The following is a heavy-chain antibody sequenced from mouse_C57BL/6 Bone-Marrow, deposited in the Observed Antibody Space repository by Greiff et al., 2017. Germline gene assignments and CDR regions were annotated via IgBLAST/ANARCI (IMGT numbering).Heavy chain of an antibody. CDR3: AKGARRYFDD. CDR1: GYTFTSYW. V-gene: IGHV1-72*01. CDR2: IDPNSGGT. J-gene: IGHJ1*03. Sequence: QVQLQQSGAELVKPGASVKLSCTASGYTFTSYWMHWVRQRPGRGLEWIGRIDPNSGGTKYNDKFKSKVTLAIDKPSSTAYMQLSSLTSEDSAVCYCAKGARRYFDDWGTGTTVTVSA.